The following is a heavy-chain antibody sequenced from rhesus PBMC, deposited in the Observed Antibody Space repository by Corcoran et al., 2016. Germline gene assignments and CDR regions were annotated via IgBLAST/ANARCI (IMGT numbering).Heavy chain of an antibody. J-gene: IGHJ4*01. CDR1: GGSFLRYW. CDR2: INGNSGST. D-gene: IGHD2-39*02. V-gene: IGHV4-80*01. CDR3: AREDCSGGVCYRY. Sequence: QVQLQESGPGLVQPSEHLSLPCAASGGSFLRYWLSWIRPPPGQGLEWMGEINGNSGSTNYNPSLKSRVTSSKDASKNQFSLKLSSVTAADTAVYYCAREDCSGGVCYRYWGQGVLVTVSS.